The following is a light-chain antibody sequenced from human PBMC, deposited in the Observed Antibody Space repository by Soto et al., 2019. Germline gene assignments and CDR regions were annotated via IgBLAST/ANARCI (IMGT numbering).Light chain of an antibody. CDR1: QSVSSSY. CDR3: QRYGGSPPIT. Sequence: EIVLTQSPGSLSLSPGERATLSCRASQSVSSSYLAWYQQKPGQAPRLLMYGASSRATGIPDRFSGSGSGTDFTLTIIRLEPEDFAVYYCQRYGGSPPITFGQGTRLEIK. J-gene: IGKJ5*01. V-gene: IGKV3-20*01. CDR2: GAS.